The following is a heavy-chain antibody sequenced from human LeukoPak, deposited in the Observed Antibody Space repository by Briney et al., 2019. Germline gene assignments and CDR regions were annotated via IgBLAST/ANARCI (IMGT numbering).Heavy chain of an antibody. D-gene: IGHD3-10*01. V-gene: IGHV4-39*07. CDR2: IYYSGST. CDR3: ARDRDYYGSGSSHDY. Sequence: SDTLSLTCTVSGGSISSSSYYWGWIRQPPGKGLEWIGSIYYSGSTYYNPSLKSRVTISVDTSKNQFSLKLSSVTAADTAVYYCARDRDYYGSGSSHDYWGQGTLVTVSS. J-gene: IGHJ4*02. CDR1: GGSISSSSYY.